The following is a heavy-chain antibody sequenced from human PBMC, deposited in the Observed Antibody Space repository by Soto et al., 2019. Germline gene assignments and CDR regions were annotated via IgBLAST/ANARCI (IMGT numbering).Heavy chain of an antibody. Sequence: HPGGSLRLSCAASGFTVSSNYMSWVRQAPGKGLEWVSVIYSGGSTYYADSVKGRFTISRDNSKNTLYLQMNSLRAEDTAVYYCARDRWYYDILTGMDVWGKGTTVTVSS. CDR1: GFTVSSNY. V-gene: IGHV3-66*01. J-gene: IGHJ6*04. CDR2: IYSGGST. CDR3: ARDRWYYDILTGMDV. D-gene: IGHD3-9*01.